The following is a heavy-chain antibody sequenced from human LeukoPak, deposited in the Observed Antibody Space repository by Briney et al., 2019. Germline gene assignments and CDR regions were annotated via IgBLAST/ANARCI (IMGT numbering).Heavy chain of an antibody. V-gene: IGHV3-23*01. Sequence: GGSLGISFAAPGFNLSSYAMSWGRPAPRKGLGWESAISGSGGSTYYADSVKGRFTISRDNSKNTLYLQMNSLRAEDTAVYYCAKVLGIAAAGTVDYWGQGTLVTVSS. J-gene: IGHJ4*02. CDR3: AKVLGIAAAGTVDY. CDR2: ISGSGGST. D-gene: IGHD6-13*01. CDR1: GFNLSSYA.